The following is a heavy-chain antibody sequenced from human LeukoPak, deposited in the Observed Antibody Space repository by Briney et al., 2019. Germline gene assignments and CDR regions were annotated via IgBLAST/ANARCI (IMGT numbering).Heavy chain of an antibody. V-gene: IGHV5-51*01. J-gene: IGHJ5*02. D-gene: IGHD6-13*01. CDR1: GYSFPNHW. CDR3: VRLNGSGWYWGWFDP. Sequence: GESLKISCKGSGYSFPNHWLGWVRQMPGKGLEWMGSIFPDDSETRYSPSFEGQVTMSADKSITTAYLQWTSLKVSDTAMYYCVRLNGSGWYWGWFDPWGQGTLVSVSS. CDR2: IFPDDSET.